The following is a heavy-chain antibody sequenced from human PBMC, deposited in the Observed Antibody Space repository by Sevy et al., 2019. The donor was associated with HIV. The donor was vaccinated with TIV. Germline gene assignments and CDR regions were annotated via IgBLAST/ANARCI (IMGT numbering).Heavy chain of an antibody. V-gene: IGHV3-11*06. CDR3: SRDRRNYAGQYFDY. CDR2: ISSGSTYT. CDR1: GFTFSDYY. Sequence: GGSLSLSCAVSGFTFSDYYMSWIRQPPGKGLEWVSDISSGSTYTKYADSVKGRFTISRDNAKNSLYLQMNSLRVEDTAVYYCSRDRRNYAGQYFDYWGQGTLATVSS. J-gene: IGHJ4*02. D-gene: IGHD1-7*01.